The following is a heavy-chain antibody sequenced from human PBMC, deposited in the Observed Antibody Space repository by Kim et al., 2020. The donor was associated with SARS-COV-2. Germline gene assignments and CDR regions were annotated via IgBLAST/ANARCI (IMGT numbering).Heavy chain of an antibody. V-gene: IGHV4-39*07. CDR3: AKTPDPQNYYDSSGSPEDY. J-gene: IGHJ4*02. CDR2: IYYSGST. CDR1: GGSISSSSYY. D-gene: IGHD3-22*01. Sequence: SETLSLTCTVSGGSISSSSYYWGWIRQPPGKGLEWIGSIYYSGSTYYNPSLKSRVTISVGTSKNQFSLKLSSVTAADTAVYYCAKTPDPQNYYDSSGSPEDYWGQGTLVTVSS.